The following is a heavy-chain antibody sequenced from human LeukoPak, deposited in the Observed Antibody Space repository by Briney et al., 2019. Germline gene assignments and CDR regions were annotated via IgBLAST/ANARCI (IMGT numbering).Heavy chain of an antibody. J-gene: IGHJ4*02. CDR1: AYTLTDYF. CDR2: INPNSGGT. D-gene: IGHD6-25*01. CDR3: ARDPYGPDRLAAHF. Sequence: ASAKVSSRATAYTLTDYFTYWMPHAPGQGLEWMGWINPNSGGTNYAQKFNGRVTMTRDTYINTAYMELRSLTSDDTAVYYCARDPYGPDRLAAHFWGQGTVVSVSS. V-gene: IGHV1-2*02.